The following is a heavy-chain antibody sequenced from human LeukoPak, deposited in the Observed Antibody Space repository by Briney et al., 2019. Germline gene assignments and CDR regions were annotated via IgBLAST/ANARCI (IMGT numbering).Heavy chain of an antibody. CDR2: MYYSGIT. J-gene: IGHJ4*02. D-gene: IGHD6-13*01. Sequence: KPSETLSLTCSVSGGSIKTYYWNWLRQPPGKGLEWIANMYYSGITSYNPSLRSRVTMSVDTSRNQVSLYLNSVSAADTAVYYCAASGGYSSSWSLWGQGTLVTVSS. CDR3: AASGGYSSSWSL. CDR1: GGSIKTYY. V-gene: IGHV4-59*01.